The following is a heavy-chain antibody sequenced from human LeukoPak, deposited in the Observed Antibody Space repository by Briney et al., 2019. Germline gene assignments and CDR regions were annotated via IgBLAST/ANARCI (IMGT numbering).Heavy chain of an antibody. V-gene: IGHV4-38-2*02. CDR1: GYSISSGYC. J-gene: IGHJ4*02. CDR2: IYHSGST. Sequence: SETLSLTCTVSGYSISSGYCWGWIRPPPGKGLEWIGSIYHSGSTYYNPSLKSRVTISVDTSKNQFSLKLSSVTAADTAVYYCARVNSGSFGYWGQGTLVTVSS. CDR3: ARVNSGSFGY. D-gene: IGHD5-12*01.